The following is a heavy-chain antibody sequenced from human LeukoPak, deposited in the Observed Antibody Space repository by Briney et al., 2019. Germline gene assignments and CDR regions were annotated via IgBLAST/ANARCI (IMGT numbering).Heavy chain of an antibody. CDR2: IYYSGST. D-gene: IGHD6-19*01. CDR1: GGSISSYY. V-gene: IGHV4-59*01. Sequence: SETLSLTCAVSGGSISSYYWSWIRQPPGKGLEWIGYIYYSGSTNYNPSLKSRVTISVDTSKNQFSLKLSSVTAADTAVYYCARDLDNRGGWGCYFDYWGQGTLVTVSS. J-gene: IGHJ4*02. CDR3: ARDLDNRGGWGCYFDY.